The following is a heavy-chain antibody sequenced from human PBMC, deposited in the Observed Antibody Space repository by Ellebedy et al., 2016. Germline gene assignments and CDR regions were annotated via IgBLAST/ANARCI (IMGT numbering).Heavy chain of an antibody. CDR2: IYYSGST. J-gene: IGHJ6*03. D-gene: IGHD5/OR15-5a*01. Sequence: SETLSLTXTVSGGSISSSSYYWGWIRQPPGKGLEWIGSIYYSGSTYYNPSLKSRVTISVDTSKNQFSLKLSSVTAADTAVYYCARTYLRYYYYMDVWGKGTTVTVSS. CDR1: GGSISSSSYY. CDR3: ARTYLRYYYYMDV. V-gene: IGHV4-39*07.